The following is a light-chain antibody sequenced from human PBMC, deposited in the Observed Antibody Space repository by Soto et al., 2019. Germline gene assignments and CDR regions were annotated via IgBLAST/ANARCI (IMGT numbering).Light chain of an antibody. CDR3: QQYGDWTPDT. J-gene: IGKJ2*01. Sequence: QMTQSPSSLSASVGDRVTIACRASQNVRSYLNWYQQRPGKAPKLLISETSTLESGVPSKFSGTGYGTDFTLTISGLQSEDFAVYYCQQYGDWTPDTFGQGTKVDI. CDR1: QNVRSY. CDR2: ETS. V-gene: IGKV1-39*01.